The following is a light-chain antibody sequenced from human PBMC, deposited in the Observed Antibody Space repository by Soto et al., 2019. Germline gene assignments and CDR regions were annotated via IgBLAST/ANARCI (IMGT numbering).Light chain of an antibody. CDR2: GAS. V-gene: IGKV3-20*01. J-gene: IGKJ4*01. CDR1: QSVSSSF. Sequence: EIVLTQSPGTLSLSPGEGATLSCRASQSVSSSFLAWYQQKPGQAPRLLIYGASSRATGIPDRFSGSGSGTDFTLTIIRLEPEDFAVYYCQQYGSSPVTFGGGTKVEIK. CDR3: QQYGSSPVT.